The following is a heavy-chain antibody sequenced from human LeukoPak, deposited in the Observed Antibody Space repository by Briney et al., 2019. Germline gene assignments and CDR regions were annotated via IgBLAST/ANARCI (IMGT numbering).Heavy chain of an antibody. CDR1: GFTFSSYS. V-gene: IGHV3-48*01. CDR2: ISSSSGTI. J-gene: IGHJ4*02. CDR3: ARDQPLIPVTGPGS. D-gene: IGHD6-19*01. Sequence: GGSLRLSCAASGFTFSSYSMNWVRQAPGKGLEWISDISSSSGTIYYADSVKGRFTISRDNAKNSLYLQMNSLRAEDTGVYFCARDQPLIPVTGPGSRGQGTLVTVSS.